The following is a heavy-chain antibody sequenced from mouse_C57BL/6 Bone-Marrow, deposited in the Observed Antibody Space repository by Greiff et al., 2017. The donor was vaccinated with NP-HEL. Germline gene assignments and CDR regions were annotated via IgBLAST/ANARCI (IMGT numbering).Heavy chain of an antibody. Sequence: QVQLKQPGAELVRPGTSVKLSCKASGYTFTSYWMHWVKQRPGQGLEWIGVIDPSDSYTNYNQKFKGKATLTVDTSSSTAYMQLSSLTSEDSAVYYCARWEITFDYWGQGTTLTVSS. V-gene: IGHV1-59*01. CDR3: ARWEITFDY. CDR1: GYTFTSYW. J-gene: IGHJ2*01. CDR2: IDPSDSYT. D-gene: IGHD2-4*01.